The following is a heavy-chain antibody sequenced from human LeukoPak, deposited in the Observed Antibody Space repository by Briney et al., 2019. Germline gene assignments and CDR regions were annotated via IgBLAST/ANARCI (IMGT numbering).Heavy chain of an antibody. CDR2: INWNGGST. J-gene: IGHJ6*03. CDR3: ARVMTFTMVRGVITTLDYYYYYMDV. Sequence: GGSLRLSCAASGFTFDDYGMSWVRQAPGKGLEWVSGINWNGGSTGYADSVKGRFTISRDNAKNSLYLQMNSLRAEDTALYYCARVMTFTMVRGVITTLDYYYYYMDVWGKGTTVTISS. V-gene: IGHV3-20*04. D-gene: IGHD3-10*01. CDR1: GFTFDDYG.